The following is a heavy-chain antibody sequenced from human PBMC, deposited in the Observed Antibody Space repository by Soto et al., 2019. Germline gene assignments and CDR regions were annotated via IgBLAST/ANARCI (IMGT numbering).Heavy chain of an antibody. J-gene: IGHJ5*02. V-gene: IGHV4-59*01. CDR1: GGSISSYY. CDR2: IYYSGST. CDR3: ARIPYSSSWYGDGGWFDP. D-gene: IGHD6-13*01. Sequence: QVQLQESGPGLVKPSETLSLTCTVSGGSISSYYWSWIRQPPGKGLEWIGYIYYSGSTNYNPSLKSRVTISVDTSKNQFSLKLSAVTAADTAVYYCARIPYSSSWYGDGGWFDPWGQGTLVTVSS.